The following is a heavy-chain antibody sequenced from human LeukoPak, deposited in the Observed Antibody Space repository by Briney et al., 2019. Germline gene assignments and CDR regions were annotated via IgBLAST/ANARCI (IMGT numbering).Heavy chain of an antibody. V-gene: IGHV1-18*01. CDR1: GYTFTSYG. J-gene: IGHJ4*02. CDR3: AREKFGVSSDS. CDR2: ISPYNGHT. Sequence: ASVKVSCKVSGYTFTSYGISWVPQAPGQGLEGMGWISPYNGHTNYAQPFQGRVTMTTDTSTNSGYMELRSLRSDDTAMYYCAREKFGVSSDSWGQGTLVTVSS. D-gene: IGHD3-10*01.